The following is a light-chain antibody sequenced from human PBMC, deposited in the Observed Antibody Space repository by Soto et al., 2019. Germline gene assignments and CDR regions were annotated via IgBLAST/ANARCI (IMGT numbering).Light chain of an antibody. V-gene: IGKV1-39*01. J-gene: IGKJ1*01. Sequence: DIQMTQSPSSLSASVGDRVNITCRASQSISGYLYWYQQKEGRAPNLLIYAAATFQNGVPSRFSGTGSGTDFTLTISSLQPEDVATYHCQQSSSSPWTFGQGTRVEIK. CDR3: QQSSSSPWT. CDR1: QSISGY. CDR2: AAA.